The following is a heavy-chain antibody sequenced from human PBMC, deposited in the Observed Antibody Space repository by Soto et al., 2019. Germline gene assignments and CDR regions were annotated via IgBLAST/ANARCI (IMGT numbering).Heavy chain of an antibody. CDR1: GFTFSGHW. V-gene: IGHV3-74*01. J-gene: IGHJ3*02. Sequence: EVQLVESGGDLVQPGGSLRLSCAASGFTFSGHWMHWVRQVPGKGLVWVSRINTDGGSTSYADSVKGRFTIPRDNAKNTLVQPMTGLRVDYTAVYYCAREAGYCSRTSCYRRSFDTWGQGTMVTVSS. CDR3: AREAGYCSRTSCYRRSFDT. CDR2: INTDGGST. D-gene: IGHD2-2*01.